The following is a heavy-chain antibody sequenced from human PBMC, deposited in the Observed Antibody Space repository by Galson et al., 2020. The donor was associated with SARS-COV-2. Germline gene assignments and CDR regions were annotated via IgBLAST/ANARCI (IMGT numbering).Heavy chain of an antibody. CDR3: TRQGPLPSDDFDY. J-gene: IGHJ4*02. CDR1: GFTFSGSS. V-gene: IGHV3-73*01. CDR2: IRTKAASYAT. Sequence: GESLKISCAASGFTFSGSSMHWVRQASGKGLEWVGRIRTKAASYATAYAASVKGRFTISRDDSKNTAYLQMNSLKSEDTAVYYCTRQGPLPSDDFDYWGQGTLVTVSS.